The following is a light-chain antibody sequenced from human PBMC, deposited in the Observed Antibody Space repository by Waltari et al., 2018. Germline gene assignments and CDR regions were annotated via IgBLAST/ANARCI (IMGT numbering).Light chain of an antibody. CDR2: EVS. CDR1: SRDLAGFNS. J-gene: IGLJ2*01. V-gene: IGLV2-8*01. Sequence: QSALTQPPSASGSPGPSVPIPCTGTSRDLAGFNSVHWYQQHPGKEPKVIIFEVSKRPSGVPDRFTGSKSGNTASLTVSGLQAEDEADYYCCSYAGSNNLVFGGGTKLTVL. CDR3: CSYAGSNNLV.